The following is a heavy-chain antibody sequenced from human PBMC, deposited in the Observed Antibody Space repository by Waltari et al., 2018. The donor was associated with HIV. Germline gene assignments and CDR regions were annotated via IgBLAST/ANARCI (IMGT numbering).Heavy chain of an antibody. CDR1: GYTFTNND. D-gene: IGHD5-18*01. CDR3: AREVRHTAMIYDAFDI. J-gene: IGHJ3*02. Sequence: QAQLVQSGAEVKTPGASVKVSCKASGYTFTNNDIHWVRQAPGQGREWMGWIRGNNGNTNYAQKFQGRGTMTTDTSTNTAYMELRSLRSDDTGVYYCAREVRHTAMIYDAFDIWGQGTVVTVSS. CDR2: IRGNNGNT. V-gene: IGHV1-18*01.